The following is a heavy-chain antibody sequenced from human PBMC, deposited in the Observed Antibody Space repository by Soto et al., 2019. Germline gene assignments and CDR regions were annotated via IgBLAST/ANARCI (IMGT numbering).Heavy chain of an antibody. CDR2: ISKDGSNK. Sequence: QVQVVESGGGVVQPGRSLRLSCAASGFTFSRYAIHWVRQAPGKGLACVAVISKDGSNKYYVDSVKGRFTISRDKSRNTLYLQMNRLRDEDAAVYYCARSRSGAVADSFDFWGQGTLVTVSS. V-gene: IGHV3-30*04. D-gene: IGHD3-10*01. J-gene: IGHJ4*02. CDR1: GFTFSRYA. CDR3: ARSRSGAVADSFDF.